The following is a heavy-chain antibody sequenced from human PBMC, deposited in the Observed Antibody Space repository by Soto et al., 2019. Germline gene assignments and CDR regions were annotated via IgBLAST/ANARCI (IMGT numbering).Heavy chain of an antibody. CDR1: GYTLTELS. CDR2: FDPEDGET. D-gene: IGHD6-13*01. J-gene: IGHJ5*02. V-gene: IGHV1-24*01. CDR3: AATSSWYNWFDP. Sequence: GASVKVSCKVSGYTLTELSMHWVRQAPGKGLEWMGGFDPEDGETIYAQKFQGRVTMTEDTSTDTAYMELSSLRSEDTAVYYCAATSSWYNWFDPWGQGTLVTVSS.